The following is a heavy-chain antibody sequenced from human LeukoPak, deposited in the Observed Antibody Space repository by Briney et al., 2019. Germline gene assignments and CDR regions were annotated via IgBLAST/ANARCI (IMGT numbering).Heavy chain of an antibody. CDR1: VFTFDDYA. CDR2: ISWNSGSI. J-gene: IGHJ4*02. CDR3: AKGGVGATTDFFDY. Sequence: GGSLRLSCAASVFTFDDYAMHCVRQAPGQGLEWVSGISWNSGSIGYADSVKGRFTISRDNAKYSLYLQMNSLRAEDTALYYCAKGGVGATTDFFDYWGQGTLVTVSS. V-gene: IGHV3-9*01. D-gene: IGHD1-26*01.